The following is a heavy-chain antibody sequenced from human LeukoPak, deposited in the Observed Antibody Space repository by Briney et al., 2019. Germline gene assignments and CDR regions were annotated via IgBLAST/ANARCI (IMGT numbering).Heavy chain of an antibody. CDR2: INPSGDST. CDR3: ARKSGWFGEFIDY. V-gene: IGHV1-46*03. Sequence: ASVKVACKASGNTFTSYYMHWVRQAPGQGLEWMGIINPSGDSTNYAQKFQGRVTMTRDTSTSTVYMELSSLRSEDTAVYYCARKSGWFGEFIDYWGQGTLVTVSS. J-gene: IGHJ4*02. D-gene: IGHD3-10*01. CDR1: GNTFTSYY.